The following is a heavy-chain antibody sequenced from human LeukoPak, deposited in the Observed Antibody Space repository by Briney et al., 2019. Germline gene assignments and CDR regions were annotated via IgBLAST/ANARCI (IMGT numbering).Heavy chain of an antibody. CDR1: GYTFTGYY. D-gene: IGHD2-2*01. J-gene: IGHJ6*02. CDR2: INPNSGGT. Sequence: GASVKVSCKASGYTFTGYYMHWVRQAPGQGLEWMGWINPNSGGTNYAQKFQGWVTMTRDTSISTAYMELSSLRSEDTAVYYCARADIVVVPAAPSYYYYGMDVWGQGTTVTVSS. CDR3: ARADIVVVPAAPSYYYYGMDV. V-gene: IGHV1-2*04.